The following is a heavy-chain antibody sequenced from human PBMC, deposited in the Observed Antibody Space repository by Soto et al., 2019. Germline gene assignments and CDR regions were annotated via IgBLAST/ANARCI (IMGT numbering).Heavy chain of an antibody. V-gene: IGHV4-31*03. Sequence: QVQLQESGPGLVKPSQTLSLTCTVAGGSISSGGDYWSWIRQHPGKGLEWIGYIYYSGGTYYNPSLKRRGTISVDTSKNQISLKLSSVTAADTAVYYCARGSTSSPTPGDYWGQGTLVTVSS. D-gene: IGHD2-2*01. CDR3: ARGSTSSPTPGDY. CDR1: GGSISSGGDY. J-gene: IGHJ4*02. CDR2: IYYSGGT.